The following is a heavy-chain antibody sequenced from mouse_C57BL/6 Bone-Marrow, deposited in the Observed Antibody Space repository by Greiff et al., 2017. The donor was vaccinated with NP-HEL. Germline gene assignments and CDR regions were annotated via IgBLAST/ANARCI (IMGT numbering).Heavy chain of an antibody. V-gene: IGHV12-3*01. CDR3: AGEYSKGYGMDY. CDR1: GFPITSGYS. Sequence: KLEESGPGLVKPSQSLFLTCSITGFPITSGYSWIWIRQSPGKPLEWMGYITHSGETFYNPSLQSPISITRETSKNQFFLQLNSVTTEDTAMYYCAGEYSKGYGMDYWGQGTSVTVSS. CDR2: ITHSGET. D-gene: IGHD2-5*01. J-gene: IGHJ4*01.